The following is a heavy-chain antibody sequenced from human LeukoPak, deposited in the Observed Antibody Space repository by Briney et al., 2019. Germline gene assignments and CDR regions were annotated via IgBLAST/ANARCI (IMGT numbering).Heavy chain of an antibody. Sequence: GGSLRLSCAASGFTFTHYAMSWVRQAPGRGLQWVSVISNSGDSTYYTDSVKGRFTVSRDNSKNTLYLQMNSLRVEDTALYYCAKNWNLDNWGQGTLVTVSS. CDR2: ISNSGDST. V-gene: IGHV3-23*01. D-gene: IGHD1-1*01. J-gene: IGHJ4*02. CDR3: AKNWNLDN. CDR1: GFTFTHYA.